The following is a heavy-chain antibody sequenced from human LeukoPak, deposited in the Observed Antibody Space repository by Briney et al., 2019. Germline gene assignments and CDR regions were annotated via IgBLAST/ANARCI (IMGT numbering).Heavy chain of an antibody. Sequence: SETLSLTCAVSGYSISSGYYWGWIRQPPGKGLEWIGSIYHTGNTYYNPSLKSRVTISVDTSENQFSLKLSSVTAADTAVYYCARHYDSSGYSHFDYWGQGTLVTVSS. V-gene: IGHV4-38-2*01. J-gene: IGHJ4*02. CDR3: ARHYDSSGYSHFDY. CDR1: GYSISSGYY. CDR2: IYHTGNT. D-gene: IGHD3-22*01.